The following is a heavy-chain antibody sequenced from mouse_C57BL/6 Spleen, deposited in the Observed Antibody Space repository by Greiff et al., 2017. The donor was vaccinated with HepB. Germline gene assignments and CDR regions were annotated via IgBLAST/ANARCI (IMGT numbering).Heavy chain of an antibody. CDR2: IYPGDGDT. CDR3: ARSGLGRNYYAMDY. J-gene: IGHJ4*01. CDR1: GYAFSSYW. D-gene: IGHD4-1*01. Sequence: QVQLQQSGAELVKPGASVKISCKASGYAFSSYWMNWVKQRPGKGLEWIGQIYPGDGDTNYNGKFKGKATLTADKSSSTAYMQLSSLTSEDSAVYFCARSGLGRNYYAMDYWGQGTSVTVSS. V-gene: IGHV1-80*01.